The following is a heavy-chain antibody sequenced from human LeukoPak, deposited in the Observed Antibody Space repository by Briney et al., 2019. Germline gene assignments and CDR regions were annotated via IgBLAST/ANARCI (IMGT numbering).Heavy chain of an antibody. Sequence: PGGSLRLSCAASGFTFSSYAMGWVRQAPGKGLEWVSGISGSGGSTYYADSVKGRFTISRDNSKNTLYLQMSSLRAEDTAVYYCAKTYYYDSSGSYYFDHWGQGTLVTVSS. CDR2: ISGSGGST. V-gene: IGHV3-23*01. CDR3: AKTYYYDSSGSYYFDH. J-gene: IGHJ4*02. CDR1: GFTFSSYA. D-gene: IGHD3-22*01.